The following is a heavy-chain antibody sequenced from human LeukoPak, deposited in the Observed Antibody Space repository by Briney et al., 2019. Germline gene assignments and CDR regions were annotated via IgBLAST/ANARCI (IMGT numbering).Heavy chain of an antibody. CDR3: ARGRSRRALWFGELLDY. CDR2: ISYDGSNK. Sequence: GGSLRLSCAASGFTFSSYAMHWVRQAPGKGLEWVAVISYDGSNKYYADSVKGRFTISRDNSKNTLYLQMNSLRAEDTAVYYCARGRSRRALWFGELLDYWGQGTLVTVSS. CDR1: GFTFSSYA. V-gene: IGHV3-30-3*01. J-gene: IGHJ4*02. D-gene: IGHD3-10*01.